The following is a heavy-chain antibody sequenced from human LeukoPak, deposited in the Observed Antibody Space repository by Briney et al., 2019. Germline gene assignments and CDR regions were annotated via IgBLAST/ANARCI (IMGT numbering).Heavy chain of an antibody. V-gene: IGHV5-51*01. J-gene: IGHJ5*02. CDR3: GRHGIAASVTNWSWFGP. D-gene: IGHD6-13*01. CDR1: GYTFHNNW. CDR2: IYPGYSDT. Sequence: GESLKISCKAYGYTFHNNWIARVRQKPGKGLEWVVTIYPGYSDTRYHPSFQGQVTIPVDQSINTAWLQKHSLQASDTATYYCGRHGIAASVTNWSWFGPWGRGTLDSVSS.